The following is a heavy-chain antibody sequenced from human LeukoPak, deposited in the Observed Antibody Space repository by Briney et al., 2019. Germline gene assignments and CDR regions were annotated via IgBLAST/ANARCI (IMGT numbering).Heavy chain of an antibody. Sequence: ASVKVSCKTSGYNFIDYYVYWVRQAPGQRLEWMGWINPNGGGTNYAQKFQGRVTMTRDTSITTAYMELSRLRSDDTAVYYCARGPNPSSSWSLLWFDPWGQGTLVTVSS. CDR3: ARGPNPSSSWSLLWFDP. D-gene: IGHD6-13*01. V-gene: IGHV1-2*02. CDR1: GYNFIDYY. CDR2: INPNGGGT. J-gene: IGHJ5*02.